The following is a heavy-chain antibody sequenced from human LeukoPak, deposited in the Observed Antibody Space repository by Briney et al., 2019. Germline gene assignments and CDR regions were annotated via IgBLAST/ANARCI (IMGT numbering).Heavy chain of an antibody. V-gene: IGHV1-69*06. Sequence: SVKVSCKASGGTFSSYAISWVRQAPGQGLEWMGGIIPIFGTANYAQKFQGRVTMTEDTSTDTAYMELSSLRSEDTAVYYCATAPYRGNAFDIWGQGTMVTVSS. D-gene: IGHD1-26*01. J-gene: IGHJ3*02. CDR2: IIPIFGTA. CDR3: ATAPYRGNAFDI. CDR1: GGTFSSYA.